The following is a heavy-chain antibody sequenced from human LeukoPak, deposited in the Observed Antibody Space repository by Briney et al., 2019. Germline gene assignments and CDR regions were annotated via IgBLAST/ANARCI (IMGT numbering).Heavy chain of an antibody. CDR3: ARDFGVAARHFDY. D-gene: IGHD6-6*01. CDR2: ISAYNGNT. J-gene: IGHJ4*02. CDR1: GYTFTSYG. V-gene: IGHV1-18*01. Sequence: GASVKVSCKASGYTFTSYGISWVRQAPGQGLEWMGWISAYNGNTNYAQKRQGRVTMTTDTSTSTAYIELRSLRPDDTAVYYCARDFGVAARHFDYWGQGPLVTVSS.